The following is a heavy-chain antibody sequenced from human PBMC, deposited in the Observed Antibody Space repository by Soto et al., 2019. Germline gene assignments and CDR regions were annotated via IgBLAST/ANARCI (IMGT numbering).Heavy chain of an antibody. CDR2: IYPGDSDT. D-gene: IGHD1-26*01. V-gene: IGHV5-51*01. J-gene: IGHJ4*02. CDR3: ARHVGNHWRVNYF. Sequence: GESLKISFKASGYSFSSYLIGWVRQMPVKGLEWMGVIYPGDSDTRYSPSFQGQVTISADKSISTAYLQWSSLKASVTAMYYCARHVGNHWRVNYFWGQGTLVT. CDR1: GYSFSSYL.